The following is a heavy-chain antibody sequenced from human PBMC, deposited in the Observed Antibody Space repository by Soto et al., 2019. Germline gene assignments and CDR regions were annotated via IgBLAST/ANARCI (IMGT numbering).Heavy chain of an antibody. D-gene: IGHD1-7*01. CDR1: GVSFTSNNW. CDR3: ASRDPGTSVDY. CDR2: IYRTGST. J-gene: IGHJ4*02. V-gene: IGHV4-4*02. Sequence: QVQLQESGPGLVKPSGTLSLTCAVSGVSFTSNNWWTWVRQPPGQGLAWIGEIYRTGSTNYNPSLKSRVTISLDKSENQFSLKVTSLTAADTAVYYCASRDPGTSVDYWGQGTLVTVSS.